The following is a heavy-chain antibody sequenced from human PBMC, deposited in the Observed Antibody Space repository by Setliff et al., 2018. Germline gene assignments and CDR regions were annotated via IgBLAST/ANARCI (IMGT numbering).Heavy chain of an antibody. CDR3: ARDGSSVIRFLEWSHKDYYYMDV. J-gene: IGHJ6*03. CDR2: IIPIFGTA. Sequence: GASVKVSCKASGGTFSSYAISWVRQAPGQGLEWMGGIIPIFGTANYAQKFQGRVTITADESTSTAYMELSSLRSEDTAVYYCARDGSSVIRFLEWSHKDYYYMDVWGQGTLVTVSS. D-gene: IGHD3-3*01. CDR1: GGTFSSYA. V-gene: IGHV1-69*13.